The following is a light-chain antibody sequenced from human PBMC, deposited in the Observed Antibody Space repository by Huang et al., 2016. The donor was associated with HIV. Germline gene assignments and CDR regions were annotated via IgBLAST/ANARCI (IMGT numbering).Light chain of an antibody. J-gene: IGKJ2*01. CDR2: NAS. Sequence: EIVLTQSPATLSLSPGERVALSCRASQNIKNDLSWYQKRHGQAPRLLISNASNRAKGIPARVSGRGCGTDCTLTISSLEPEDFVVYFCQQRTNWPPGYTFGQGTKL. CDR1: QNIKND. V-gene: IGKV3-11*01. CDR3: QQRTNWPPGYT.